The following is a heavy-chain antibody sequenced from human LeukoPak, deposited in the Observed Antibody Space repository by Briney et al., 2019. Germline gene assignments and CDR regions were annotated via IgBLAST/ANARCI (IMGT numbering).Heavy chain of an antibody. Sequence: KPSETLSLTCAVYGGSFSGYYWSWIRQPPGKGLEWIGEINHSGSTNYNPSLKSRVTISVDASKNQFSLKLSSVTAADTAVYYCARRTPLRPPDVWGKGTTVTISS. CDR1: GGSFSGYY. J-gene: IGHJ6*04. D-gene: IGHD1-14*01. CDR2: INHSGST. CDR3: ARRTPLRPPDV. V-gene: IGHV4-34*01.